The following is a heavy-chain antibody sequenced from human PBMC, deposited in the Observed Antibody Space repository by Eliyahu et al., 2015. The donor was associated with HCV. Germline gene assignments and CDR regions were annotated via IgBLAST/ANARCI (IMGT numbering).Heavy chain of an antibody. Sequence: EVQLLESGGGLVQPGGSLRLSCAASGFTFSTXAMSWVRQAPGKGLEWVSRISDSGDSTHYADSVKGRFTISRDNSKNTLYLQMNSLRAEDTALYYCAKETTLDYWGQGTLVTVSS. CDR3: AKETTLDY. CDR2: ISDSGDST. CDR1: GFTFSTXA. J-gene: IGHJ4*02. D-gene: IGHD4-17*01. V-gene: IGHV3-23*01.